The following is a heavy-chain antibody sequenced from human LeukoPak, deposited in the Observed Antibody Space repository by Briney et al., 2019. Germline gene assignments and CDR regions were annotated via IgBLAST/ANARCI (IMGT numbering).Heavy chain of an antibody. V-gene: IGHV4-38-2*02. J-gene: IGHJ4*02. CDR2: IYHSGST. D-gene: IGHD5-24*01. CDR3: ARGDGYNWRYFDY. Sequence: SETLSHTCTVSGYSISSGYYWGWIRQPPGKGLEWIGSIYHSGSTNYNPSLKSRVTISVDTSKNQFSLKLSSVTAADTAVYYCARGDGYNWRYFDYWGQGTLVTVSS. CDR1: GYSISSGYY.